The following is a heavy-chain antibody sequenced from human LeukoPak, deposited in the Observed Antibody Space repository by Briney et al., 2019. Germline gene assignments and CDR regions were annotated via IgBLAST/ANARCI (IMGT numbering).Heavy chain of an antibody. D-gene: IGHD1-26*01. Sequence: ASVKVSCKASGYTFTGYYMHWVRQAPGQGLEWMGWISAYNGKTNYAQKFQGRVTMTTDTSTSTAYMDLRSLRSDDTAVYYCARGGALTSFDSWGQGTLITVSS. CDR1: GYTFTGYY. V-gene: IGHV1-18*04. CDR3: ARGGALTSFDS. CDR2: ISAYNGKT. J-gene: IGHJ4*02.